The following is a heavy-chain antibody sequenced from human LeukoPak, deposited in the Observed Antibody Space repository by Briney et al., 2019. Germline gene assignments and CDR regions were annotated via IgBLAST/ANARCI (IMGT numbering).Heavy chain of an antibody. J-gene: IGHJ4*02. Sequence: GGSLILSCAASGFIFSNYRMHWVRQAPGKGLVWVSLINSDGSTTNYADSVKGRFTISRDNAKNSLYLQMNSLRAEDTALYYCARGWGMITFGGVETHFDYWGQGTLVTVSS. V-gene: IGHV3-74*01. CDR3: ARGWGMITFGGVETHFDY. D-gene: IGHD3-16*01. CDR1: GFIFSNYR. CDR2: INSDGSTT.